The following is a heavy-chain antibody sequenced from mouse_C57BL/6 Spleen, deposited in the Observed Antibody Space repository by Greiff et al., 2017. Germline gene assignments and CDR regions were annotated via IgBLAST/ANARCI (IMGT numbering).Heavy chain of an antibody. J-gene: IGHJ1*03. CDR3: ATYYGSSWYFDV. Sequence: EVMLVESGGGLVKPGGSLKLSCAASGFTFSDYGMHWVRQAPEKGLEWVAYISSGSSTIYYADTVKGRFTISRDNAKNTLFLQMTSLRSEDTAMYYCATYYGSSWYFDVWGTGTTVTVSS. CDR1: GFTFSDYG. V-gene: IGHV5-17*01. D-gene: IGHD1-1*01. CDR2: ISSGSSTI.